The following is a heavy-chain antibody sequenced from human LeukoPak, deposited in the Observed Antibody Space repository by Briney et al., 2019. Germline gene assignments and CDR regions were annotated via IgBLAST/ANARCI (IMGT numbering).Heavy chain of an antibody. CDR1: GFTFTSSA. V-gene: IGHV1-58*02. Sequence: GASVKVSCKASGFTFTSSAMQWVRQARGQRLEWIGWIVVGSGNTNYAQKFQERVTITRDMSTSTAYMELSSLRSEDTAVYYCARDLNYGDSDYWGQGTLVTVSS. CDR2: IVVGSGNT. D-gene: IGHD4-17*01. CDR3: ARDLNYGDSDY. J-gene: IGHJ4*02.